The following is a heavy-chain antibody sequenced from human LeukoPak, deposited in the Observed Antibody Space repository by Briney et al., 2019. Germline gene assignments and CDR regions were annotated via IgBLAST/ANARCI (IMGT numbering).Heavy chain of an antibody. V-gene: IGHV4-39*07. J-gene: IGHJ4*02. CDR3: ARRFAAGYCSGGSCRYYFDY. Sequence: SETLSLTCTVSGGSISSSSYYWGWIRQPPGKGLEWIGSIYYSGSTYYNPSLKSRVTTSVDTSKNQFSLKPSSVTAADTAVYYCARRFAAGYCSGGSCRYYFDYWGQGTLVTVSS. D-gene: IGHD2-15*01. CDR2: IYYSGST. CDR1: GGSISSSSYY.